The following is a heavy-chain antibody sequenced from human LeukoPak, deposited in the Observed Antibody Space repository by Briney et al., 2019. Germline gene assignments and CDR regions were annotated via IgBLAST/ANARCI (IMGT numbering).Heavy chain of an antibody. J-gene: IGHJ4*02. Sequence: SETLSLTCTVSGGSISSSSYYWGWIRQPPGKGLEWIGSIYYSGSTYYNPSLKSRVTISVDTSKNQFSLKLSSVTAADTAVYYCARLYYGDYDYWGQGTLVTVSS. D-gene: IGHD4-17*01. CDR3: ARLYYGDYDY. V-gene: IGHV4-39*01. CDR1: GGSISSSSYY. CDR2: IYYSGST.